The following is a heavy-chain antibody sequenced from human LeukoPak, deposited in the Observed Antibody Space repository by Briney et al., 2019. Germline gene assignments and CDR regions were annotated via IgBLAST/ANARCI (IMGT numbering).Heavy chain of an antibody. Sequence: GASVKVSCKASGYTFTSYGISWVRQAPGQGLEWMGWISAYNGNTNYAQKLQGRVTITADESTSTAYMELSSLRSEDTAVYYCAQEPHDGWFDPWGQGTLVTVSS. CDR2: ISAYNGNT. CDR1: GYTFTSYG. D-gene: IGHD1-1*01. J-gene: IGHJ5*02. V-gene: IGHV1-18*01. CDR3: AQEPHDGWFDP.